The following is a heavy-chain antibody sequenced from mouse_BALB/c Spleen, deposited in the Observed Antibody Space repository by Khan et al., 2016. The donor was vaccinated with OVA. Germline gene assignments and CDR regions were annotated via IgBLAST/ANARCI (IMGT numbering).Heavy chain of an antibody. D-gene: IGHD1-2*01. J-gene: IGHJ3*01. V-gene: IGHV5-6*01. CDR2: INNGGSYT. CDR1: GFTFSNYG. CDR3: ARHRFTTPTAWFAY. Sequence: EVELVESGGDLVKPGGSLNLSCEASGFTFSNYGMSWLRQTPDKRLEWVATINNGGSYTYFPDSVKGRLTISRDNAKNTLYLQMSSLKSEDTAMYYCARHRFTTPTAWFAYWGQGTLVTVFA.